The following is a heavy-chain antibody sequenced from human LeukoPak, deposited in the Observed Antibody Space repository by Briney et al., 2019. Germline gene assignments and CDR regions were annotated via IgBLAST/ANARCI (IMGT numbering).Heavy chain of an antibody. Sequence: GGSLRLSCGVSGFTFSTYGMSWVRQAPGKGLEWVSGISGSGDSTDYANSVKGRFTISRDNAKNTLYLQMNSLRAEDTAVYYCARAGWYRFDYWGQGTLVTVSS. CDR1: GFTFSTYG. CDR2: ISGSGDST. J-gene: IGHJ4*02. V-gene: IGHV3-23*01. CDR3: ARAGWYRFDY. D-gene: IGHD6-19*01.